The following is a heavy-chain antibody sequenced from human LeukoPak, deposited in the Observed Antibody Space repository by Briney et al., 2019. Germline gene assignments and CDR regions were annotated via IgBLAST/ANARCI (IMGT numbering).Heavy chain of an antibody. D-gene: IGHD3-22*01. V-gene: IGHV1-69*13. Sequence: SVKVSCKASGGTFSSYAISWVRQAPGQGLEWMGGIIPIFGTANYAQKFQGRVTITADESTSTAYMELSSLRSEDTAVYYCARHYYDSSGYYYDLEYFQHWGQGTLVTVSS. J-gene: IGHJ1*01. CDR3: ARHYYDSSGYYYDLEYFQH. CDR2: IIPIFGTA. CDR1: GGTFSSYA.